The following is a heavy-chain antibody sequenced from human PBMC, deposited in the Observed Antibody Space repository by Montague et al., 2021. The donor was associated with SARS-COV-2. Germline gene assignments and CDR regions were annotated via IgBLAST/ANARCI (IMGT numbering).Heavy chain of an antibody. CDR3: ARPQQQLAFDY. V-gene: IGHV4-39*01. CDR1: GGSLSSSSYY. CDR2: FFYSGST. J-gene: IGHJ4*02. D-gene: IGHD6-13*01. Sequence: SETLSLTCTVSGGSLSSSSYYWGWIRQPPGKGLEWVGSFFYSGSTYYNPSLKSRVTISVDTSKNQFSLELSSVTAADTAVYYCARPQQQLAFDYWGQGTLVTVSS.